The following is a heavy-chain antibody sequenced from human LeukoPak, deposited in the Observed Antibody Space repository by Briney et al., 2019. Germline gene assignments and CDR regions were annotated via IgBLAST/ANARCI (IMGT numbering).Heavy chain of an antibody. D-gene: IGHD6-6*01. J-gene: IGHJ4*02. CDR2: IKPDGSEK. V-gene: IGHV3-7*04. Sequence: PGGSLRLSCAASGFXFSSYWITWVRQAPGKGLEWLAHIKPDGSEKNYVDSAKGRFTISRDNAKNSLYLQMNSLRAEDTAVYYCARAIAARPDVFDYWGQGTLVTVSS. CDR3: ARAIAARPDVFDY. CDR1: GFXFSSYW.